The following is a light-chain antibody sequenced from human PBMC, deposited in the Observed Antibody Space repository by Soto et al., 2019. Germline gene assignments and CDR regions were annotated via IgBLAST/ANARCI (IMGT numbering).Light chain of an antibody. Sequence: SSLTQTASVSGSPGQSITISCTGTSSDVGGYNYVSWYQQHPGKAPKFMIYDVSNRPSGVSNRFSGSKSGNTASLTISGLQAEDEADYYCSSYTTSNTRQIVFGTGTKVTVL. CDR2: DVS. CDR1: SSDVGGYNY. CDR3: SSYTTSNTRQIV. J-gene: IGLJ1*01. V-gene: IGLV2-14*01.